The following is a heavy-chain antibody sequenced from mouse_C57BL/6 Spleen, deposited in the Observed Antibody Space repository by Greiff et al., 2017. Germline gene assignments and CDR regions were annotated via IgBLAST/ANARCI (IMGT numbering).Heavy chain of an antibody. J-gene: IGHJ1*03. V-gene: IGHV1-53*01. CDR3: SVSLRSWYFDV. Sequence: QVQLQQSGTELVKPGASVKLSCKASGYNFTSYWMHWVKQRPGQGLEWIGNINPSNGGTNYNEKFKSKATLTVDKSSSTAYMQLSSLTSEDSAVYYCSVSLRSWYFDVWGTGTTVTVSS. CDR1: GYNFTSYW. CDR2: INPSNGGT.